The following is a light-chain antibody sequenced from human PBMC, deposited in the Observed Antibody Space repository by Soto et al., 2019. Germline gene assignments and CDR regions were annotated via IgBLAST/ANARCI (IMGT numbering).Light chain of an antibody. CDR2: AAS. CDR1: QSISSY. Sequence: DIQMTQSPSSLSASVGDRVTITCRASQSISSYLNWDQQKPGKAPKLLIYAASSLQSGVPSRFSGSGSATDFTLTISSLQPEDFATYYCQQSYSTLVTFGQGTKLEIK. V-gene: IGKV1-39*01. J-gene: IGKJ2*01. CDR3: QQSYSTLVT.